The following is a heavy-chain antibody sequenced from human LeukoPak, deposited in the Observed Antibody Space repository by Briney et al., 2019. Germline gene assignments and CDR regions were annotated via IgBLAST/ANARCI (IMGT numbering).Heavy chain of an antibody. Sequence: PSQTLSLTCTVSGGSINSDSYYWTWIRQPAGKRLEWIGRIYTTGSPSYNPSLKSRVTMSIDTSKNQFSLKLSSVSAADTAVYYCARDRGITTARGVPSWFDPWGQGTLVTVSS. CDR3: ARDRGITTARGVPSWFDP. CDR1: GGSINSDSYY. V-gene: IGHV4-61*02. J-gene: IGHJ5*02. D-gene: IGHD3-10*01. CDR2: IYTTGSP.